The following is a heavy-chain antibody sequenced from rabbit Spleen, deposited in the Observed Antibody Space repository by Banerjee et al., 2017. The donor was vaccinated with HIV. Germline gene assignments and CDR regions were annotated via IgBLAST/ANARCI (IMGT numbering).Heavy chain of an antibody. CDR2: INAYTGKP. V-gene: IGHV1S45*01. D-gene: IGHD2-1*01. CDR3: ARDLTTVVGWNFNL. J-gene: IGHJ4*01. CDR1: GFSFSNKDV. Sequence: QEQLVESGGGLVQPEGSLTLTCKASGFSFSNKDVMCWVRQAPGKGLEWIACINAYTGKPVYASWAKGRFTISRTSSTTVTLQMTSLTAADTTTYFCARDLTTVVGWNFNLWGPGTLSPS.